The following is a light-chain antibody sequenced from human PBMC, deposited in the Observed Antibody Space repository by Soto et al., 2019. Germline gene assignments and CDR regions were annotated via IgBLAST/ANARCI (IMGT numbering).Light chain of an antibody. CDR2: RAS. Sequence: DIQMTQSPSTLSASVGDRVTITCRASQSINNWLAWYQQKRGKAPKLLIYRASSLESGVPSRFSVSGSGTEFTLTISSLQPDDFATYYCQQYNSDSRAFGQGTKVEIK. CDR3: QQYNSDSRA. J-gene: IGKJ1*01. CDR1: QSINNW. V-gene: IGKV1-5*03.